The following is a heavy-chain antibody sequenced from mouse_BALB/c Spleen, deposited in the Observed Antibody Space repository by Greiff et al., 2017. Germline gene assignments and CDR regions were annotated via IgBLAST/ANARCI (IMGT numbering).Heavy chain of an antibody. D-gene: IGHD2-1*01. Sequence: EVQLQESGGGLVQPGGSRKLSCAASGFTFSSFGMHWVRQAPEKGLEWVAYISSGSSNIYYADTVKGRFTISRDNPKNTLFLQMTSLRSEDTAMYYCVRDGNYGAMDYWGQGTSVTVSS. CDR1: GFTFSSFG. V-gene: IGHV5-17*02. CDR2: ISSGSSNI. CDR3: VRDGNYGAMDY. J-gene: IGHJ4*01.